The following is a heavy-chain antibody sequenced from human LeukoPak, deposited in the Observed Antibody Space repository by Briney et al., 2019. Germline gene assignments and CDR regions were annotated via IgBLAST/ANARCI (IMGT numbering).Heavy chain of an antibody. CDR1: GFTSSSYW. J-gene: IGHJ4*02. D-gene: IGHD5-24*01. CDR2: IKQDGSEK. CDR3: ARPEGDGNEYYFDY. Sequence: GGSLRLSCAASGFTSSSYWMSWVRQAPGKGLEWVANIKQDGSEKYYVDSVKGRFTISRDNAKNSLYLQMNSLRAEDTAVYYCARPEGDGNEYYFDYWGQGTLVTVSS. V-gene: IGHV3-7*01.